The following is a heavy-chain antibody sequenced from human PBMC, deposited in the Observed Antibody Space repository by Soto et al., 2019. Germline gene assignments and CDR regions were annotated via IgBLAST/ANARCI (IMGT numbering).Heavy chain of an antibody. CDR1: GYTFTSYG. J-gene: IGHJ6*02. Sequence: ASVKVSCEASGYTFTSYGISWVRQAPGQGLEWMGWISAYNGNTNYAQKLQGRVTMTTDTSTSTAYMELRSLRSDDTAVYYCARGTAAAGHYYYYGMDVWGQGTTVTVSS. CDR3: ARGTAAAGHYYYYGMDV. V-gene: IGHV1-18*01. D-gene: IGHD6-13*01. CDR2: ISAYNGNT.